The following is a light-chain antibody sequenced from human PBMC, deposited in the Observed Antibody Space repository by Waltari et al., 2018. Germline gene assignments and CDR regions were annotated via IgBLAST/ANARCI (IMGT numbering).Light chain of an antibody. J-gene: IGKJ2*01. CDR1: QSVSSSY. CDR3: QQYGSSLYT. CDR2: GAS. V-gene: IGKV3-20*01. Sequence: DIVLTQSPGTLSLSPGERATLSCRASQSVSSSYLAWYQQKHGQTPRLLIYGASSRATGIPDRFSGSGSGTDFTLTISRLEPEDFAVYYCQQYGSSLYTFGQGTKLESK.